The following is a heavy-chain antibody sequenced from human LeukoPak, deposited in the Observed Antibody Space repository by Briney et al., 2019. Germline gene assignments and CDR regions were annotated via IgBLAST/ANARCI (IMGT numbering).Heavy chain of an antibody. CDR2: IKQDGSEK. Sequence: GGSLRLSCPASGFTFCSYWMSWVRQAPGKGLEWVANIKQDGSEKYYVDSVKGRFTISRDNAKNSLYLQMNSLRAEDTAVHYCARDAMIVDDASYIWGQGTMVTVSS. D-gene: IGHD3-22*01. V-gene: IGHV3-7*01. CDR1: GFTFCSYW. J-gene: IGHJ3*02. CDR3: ARDAMIVDDASYI.